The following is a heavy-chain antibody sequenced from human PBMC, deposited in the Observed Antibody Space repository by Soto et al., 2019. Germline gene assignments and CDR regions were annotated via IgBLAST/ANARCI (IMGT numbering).Heavy chain of an antibody. D-gene: IGHD6-13*01. CDR3: ARGSSGYISSWYYFDY. J-gene: IGHJ4*02. V-gene: IGHV3-23*01. CDR1: GFTFTDYA. Sequence: GSLRLSCAASGFTFTDYALSWVRQAPGKGLEWVATISGIGGSTYLADSVKGRLSISRDNSKNTVSLLMNSLRAEDTAVYFCARGSSGYISSWYYFDYWGRGTLVTVSS. CDR2: ISGIGGST.